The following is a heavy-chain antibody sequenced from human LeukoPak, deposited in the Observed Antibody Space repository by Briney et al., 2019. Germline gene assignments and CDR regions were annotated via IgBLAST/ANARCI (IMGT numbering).Heavy chain of an antibody. Sequence: PGGSLRLSCAASGFTFSSYAMHWVRQAPGKGLEWVAVISYDGSNKYYAASVKGRFTISRYNSKNTLYLQMSSLRVEDTAVYYCAREGGGDDSSGYYYDDKFDPWGQGTLVTVSS. CDR2: ISYDGSNK. CDR1: GFTFSSYA. CDR3: AREGGGDDSSGYYYDDKFDP. D-gene: IGHD3-22*01. J-gene: IGHJ5*02. V-gene: IGHV3-30-3*01.